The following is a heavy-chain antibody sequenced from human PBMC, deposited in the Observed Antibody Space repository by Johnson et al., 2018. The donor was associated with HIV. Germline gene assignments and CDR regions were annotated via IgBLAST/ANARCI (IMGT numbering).Heavy chain of an antibody. D-gene: IGHD5-18*01. CDR3: ARNLGSSYGTSPDAFDI. V-gene: IGHV3-30-3*01. Sequence: VQLVESGGGVVQPGRSLRLSCAASRFTFSNYALHWVRQAPGKGLEWVAIISYDGSNKYYADSLKGRFTISRDNSKNTVYLQMKSLRTEETAIYYCARNLGSSYGTSPDAFDIWGQGTMVTVSS. CDR2: ISYDGSNK. J-gene: IGHJ3*02. CDR1: RFTFSNYA.